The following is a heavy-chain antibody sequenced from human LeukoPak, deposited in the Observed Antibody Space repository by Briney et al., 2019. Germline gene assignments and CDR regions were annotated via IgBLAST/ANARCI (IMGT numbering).Heavy chain of an antibody. CDR3: ARDDYGGIDY. Sequence: GGSLRLSCAASGFTFSSYDMTWVRQAPGKGLEWVSCISSSSSYIYYADSVKGRITISRDNAKNSLYLQMNSLRAEDTAVNYCARDDYGGIDYWGQGTLVTVSS. D-gene: IGHD4-23*01. CDR2: ISSSSSYI. CDR1: GFTFSSYD. V-gene: IGHV3-21*01. J-gene: IGHJ4*02.